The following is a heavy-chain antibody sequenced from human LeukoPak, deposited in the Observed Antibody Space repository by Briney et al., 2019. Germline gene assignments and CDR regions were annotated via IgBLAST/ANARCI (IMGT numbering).Heavy chain of an antibody. V-gene: IGHV4-34*01. CDR2: INHGGST. J-gene: IGHJ6*04. D-gene: IGHD3-22*01. CDR3: ASSLPFRWLFPLDV. CDR1: GGSFSDFY. Sequence: SETLSLTCAVYGGSFSDFYWSWIRQPPGKGLEWLGEINHGGSTNYNPSLKSRLTISVDTSKNQFSLKLSSVTAADTAVYYCASSLPFRWLFPLDVWGKGTTVTVSS.